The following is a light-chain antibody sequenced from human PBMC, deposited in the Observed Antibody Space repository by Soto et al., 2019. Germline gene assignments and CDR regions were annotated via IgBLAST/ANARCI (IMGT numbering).Light chain of an antibody. Sequence: PGEKATLSCRASQSVSSGFLAWYQQKPGQAPRLLIYGTSGRATGIPDRFSGSGSGTDFTLTISRLEPEDFAMYFCQQSGGSPRITFGQGTRLE. CDR2: GTS. J-gene: IGKJ5*01. CDR1: QSVSSGF. CDR3: QQSGGSPRIT. V-gene: IGKV3-20*01.